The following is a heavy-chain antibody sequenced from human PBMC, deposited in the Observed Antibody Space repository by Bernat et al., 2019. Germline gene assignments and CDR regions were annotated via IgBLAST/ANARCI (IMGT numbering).Heavy chain of an antibody. Sequence: QVQLQESGPGLVKPSETLSLTCTVSGGSISSYYWSWIRQPPGKGLEWIGYIYYSGSTNYNPSLKSRGTISVDTSKNQFSLKLSSVTAADTAVYCCAGRNLGATDYWGQGTLVTVSS. D-gene: IGHD1-26*01. V-gene: IGHV4-59*01. CDR1: GGSISSYY. CDR3: AGRNLGATDY. CDR2: IYYSGST. J-gene: IGHJ4*02.